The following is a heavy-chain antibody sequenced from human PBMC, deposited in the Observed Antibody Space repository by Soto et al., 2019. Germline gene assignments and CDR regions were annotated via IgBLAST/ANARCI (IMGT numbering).Heavy chain of an antibody. CDR3: ARGGSSWSAEYYQH. V-gene: IGHV1-18*01. J-gene: IGHJ1*01. CDR2: ISGYNGET. CDR1: GYTFTNYA. D-gene: IGHD6-13*01. Sequence: QVQLVQSGAEVKKPGASVKVSWRASGYTFTNYAINWVRQAPGQGPEWMGWISGYNGETKYAQSLHGRVTVTTDTATSTAYMELTSLRSDDTAVYYCARGGSSWSAEYYQHWGQGTLVIVSS.